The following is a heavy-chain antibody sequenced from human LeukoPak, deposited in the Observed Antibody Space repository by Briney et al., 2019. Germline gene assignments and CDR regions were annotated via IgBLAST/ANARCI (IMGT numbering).Heavy chain of an antibody. J-gene: IGHJ4*02. D-gene: IGHD1-7*01. CDR1: GFTFSSYG. CDR2: ISYDGSNK. Sequence: PGGSLRLSCAASGFTFSSYGMHWVRQAPGKGLEWVAVISYDGSNKYYADSVKGRFTISRDNAKNSLHLQMNSLRAEDTAVYYCARDGQTGTTVYWGQGTLVTVSS. V-gene: IGHV3-30*03. CDR3: ARDGQTGTTVY.